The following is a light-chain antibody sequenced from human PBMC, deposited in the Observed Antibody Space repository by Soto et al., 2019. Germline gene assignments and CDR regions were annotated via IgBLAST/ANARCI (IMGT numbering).Light chain of an antibody. V-gene: IGKV1-9*01. CDR2: GAS. CDR1: QDVNSL. J-gene: IGKJ3*01. CDR3: QQLKTYPLT. Sequence: DIQLTQSPSFLSASVGDRVTITCRASQDVNSLLGWYQQKPGKAPKLLIYGASTLQSGVPSRFSGSGSGTEFALTISSLQPDDFATYYCQQLKTYPLTFGPGTKVDIK.